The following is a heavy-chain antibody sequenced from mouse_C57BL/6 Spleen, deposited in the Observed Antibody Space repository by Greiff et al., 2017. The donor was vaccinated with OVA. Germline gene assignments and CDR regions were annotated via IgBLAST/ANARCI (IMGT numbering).Heavy chain of an antibody. J-gene: IGHJ4*01. D-gene: IGHD3-2*02. V-gene: IGHV1-50*01. CDR1: GYTFTSYW. Sequence: QVQLQQPGAELVKPGASVKLSCKASGYTFTSYWMQWVKQRPGQGLEWIGEIDPSDSYTNYNQKFKGKATLTVDPSSSTAYMQLSSLTSEDSAVYYCARGGLRHGAMDYWGQGTSVTVSS. CDR3: ARGGLRHGAMDY. CDR2: IDPSDSYT.